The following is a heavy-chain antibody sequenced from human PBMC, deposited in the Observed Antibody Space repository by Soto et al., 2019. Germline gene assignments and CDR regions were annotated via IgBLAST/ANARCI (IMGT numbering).Heavy chain of an antibody. V-gene: IGHV3-7*03. CDR3: ARWQSSGWYLDI. CDR1: GLTFSNYW. J-gene: IGHJ4*02. D-gene: IGHD6-19*01. Sequence: EVQLVESGGGLVQPGGSLRLSCAASGLTFSNYWMSWVRQAPGKGLEWVASINQDGTLKYYVDSVKGRFTISRDNAQNSFFRQMISRRAEDTAVYYCARWQSSGWYLDIWGQGTLLSVSS. CDR2: INQDGTLK.